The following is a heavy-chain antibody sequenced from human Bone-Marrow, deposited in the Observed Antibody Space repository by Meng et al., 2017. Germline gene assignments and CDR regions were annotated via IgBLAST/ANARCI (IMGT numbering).Heavy chain of an antibody. CDR1: GYTFTSYY. V-gene: IGHV1-46*01. CDR2: INPSGGST. Sequence: ASVKVSCKASGYTFTSYYMHWLRQAPGQGLEWMGIINPSGGSTSYAQKFQGRVTMTRDTSTSTVYMELSSLRSEDAAVYYCAREHLMKRDGYNFDYWGQGTLVTVSS. J-gene: IGHJ4*02. D-gene: IGHD5-24*01. CDR3: AREHLMKRDGYNFDY.